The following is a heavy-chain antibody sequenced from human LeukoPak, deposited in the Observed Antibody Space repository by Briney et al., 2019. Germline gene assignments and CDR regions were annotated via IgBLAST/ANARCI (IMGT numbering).Heavy chain of an antibody. CDR1: GFTFSSYA. J-gene: IGHJ4*02. CDR2: ISGSGGST. CDR3: AKGGDGYNLMSDY. Sequence: GGSLRLSCAASGFTFSSYAMSWVRQAPGKGLEWVSAISGSGGSTYYADSVKGRFTISRDNSKNTLYLQVNSLRAEDTAVYYCAKGGDGYNLMSDYWGQGTLVTVSS. D-gene: IGHD5-24*01. V-gene: IGHV3-23*01.